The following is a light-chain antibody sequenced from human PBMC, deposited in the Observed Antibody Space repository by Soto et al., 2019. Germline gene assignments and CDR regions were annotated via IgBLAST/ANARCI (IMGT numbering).Light chain of an antibody. V-gene: IGKV1-39*01. J-gene: IGKJ1*01. CDR2: AAS. CDR3: QQSFSAPWT. Sequence: DIQMTQSPSSLSASVGDRVAITCRASQSISSHLNWYQQKPGKVPKLLIYAASSLQGGVPSRFSGSGSGTDFTLTISSLQPEDFATYYCQQSFSAPWTFGQGTKVDIK. CDR1: QSISSH.